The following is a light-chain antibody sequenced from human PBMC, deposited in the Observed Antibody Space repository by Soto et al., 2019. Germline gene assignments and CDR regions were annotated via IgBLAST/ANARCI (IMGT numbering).Light chain of an antibody. Sequence: MTQSPATLSVSPGERATLSCRASQFIGSNLAWYQQEPGEAPRLLMYDASSRATGIPARFSGSGSGTEFALTISSLQSEDFAIYYCQQYNNWPPLTFGGGTKVEIK. V-gene: IGKV3-15*01. CDR1: QFIGSN. CDR2: DAS. J-gene: IGKJ4*01. CDR3: QQYNNWPPLT.